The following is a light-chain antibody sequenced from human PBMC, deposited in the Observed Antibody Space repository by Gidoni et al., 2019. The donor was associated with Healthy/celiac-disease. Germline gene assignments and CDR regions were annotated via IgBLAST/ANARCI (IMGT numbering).Light chain of an antibody. J-gene: IGKJ3*01. V-gene: IGKV1-8*01. CDR2: AAS. CDR3: QQYYSYPFT. CDR1: QGISSY. Sequence: VRTTQFPSSFSASTGDRVTITCRASQGISSYLAWYQQKPGKAPKLLIYAASTLQSGVPSRFSGSGSGTDFTLTISCLQSEDFATYYCQQYYSYPFTFGPGTKVDIK.